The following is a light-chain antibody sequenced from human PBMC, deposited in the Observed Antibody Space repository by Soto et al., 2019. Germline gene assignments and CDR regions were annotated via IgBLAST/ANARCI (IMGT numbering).Light chain of an antibody. CDR2: AAS. CDR1: QSISSY. Sequence: DLQVTPSRSSLSSSAVDTVTITLRASQSISSYLNWDQQKPGKAPKLLIYAASSLQSGVPSRFSGSGSGTDFTLTISSLQPEDSATYFCQQSYSTHTFGQGTRLEI. J-gene: IGKJ5*01. CDR3: QQSYSTHT. V-gene: IGKV1-39*01.